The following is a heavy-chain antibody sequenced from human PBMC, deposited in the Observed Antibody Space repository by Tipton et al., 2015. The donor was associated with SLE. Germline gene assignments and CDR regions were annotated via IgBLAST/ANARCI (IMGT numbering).Heavy chain of an antibody. V-gene: IGHV4-61*09. Sequence: TLSLTCTVSGASITSDSHYWSWIRQPAGKGLEWIGHLYTSGSTNFNPSLKSRVTISVDTSKNQFSLRLSSVTAADTAVYYCARARDVGGDDFDYWGQGTLVTVSS. J-gene: IGHJ4*02. CDR3: ARARDVGGDDFDY. CDR1: GASITSDSHY. D-gene: IGHD4-17*01. CDR2: LYTSGST.